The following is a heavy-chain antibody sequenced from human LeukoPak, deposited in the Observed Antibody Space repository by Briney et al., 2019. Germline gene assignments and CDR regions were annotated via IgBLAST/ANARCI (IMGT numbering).Heavy chain of an antibody. V-gene: IGHV4-34*01. CDR1: GGSFSGYY. Sequence: SETLSLTCAVYGGSFSGYYWSWIRQPPGKGLEWIGEINHSGSTNYNPSLKSRVTISVDTSKNSFSLKLSSVTAADTAVYFCARDLWSTAAGIFDFWGQGALVTVSS. CDR3: ARDLWSTAAGIFDF. D-gene: IGHD6-25*01. CDR2: INHSGST. J-gene: IGHJ4*02.